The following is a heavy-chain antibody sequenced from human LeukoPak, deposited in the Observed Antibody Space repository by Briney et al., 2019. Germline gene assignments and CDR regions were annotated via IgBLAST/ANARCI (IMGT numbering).Heavy chain of an antibody. CDR2: NTYFGSA. CDR3: ARDTPGGYDFWWFDP. CDR1: GGSVSSNSNY. J-gene: IGHJ5*02. D-gene: IGHD5-12*01. Sequence: SETLSLTCTVSGGSVSSNSNYWSWIRQPPEKGLEWIGYNTYFGSASYNPSLKSRVTISVDTSKNQFSLKLSSVTAADTAVYYCARDTPGGYDFWWFDPWGQGTLVTVSS. V-gene: IGHV4-61*01.